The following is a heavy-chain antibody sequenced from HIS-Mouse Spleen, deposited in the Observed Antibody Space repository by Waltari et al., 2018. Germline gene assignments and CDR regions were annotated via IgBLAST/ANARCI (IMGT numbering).Heavy chain of an antibody. Sequence: QLQLQESGPGLVKPSETLSLTCTVSGGPISSSSYSWGWIRPPPGKGLGWIGSIYYSGSTYYNPSLKSRVTISVDTSKNQFSLKLSSVTAADTAVYYCAREIPYSSSWYDWYFDLWGRGTLVTVSS. CDR1: GGPISSSSYS. V-gene: IGHV4-39*07. J-gene: IGHJ2*01. D-gene: IGHD6-13*01. CDR3: AREIPYSSSWYDWYFDL. CDR2: IYYSGST.